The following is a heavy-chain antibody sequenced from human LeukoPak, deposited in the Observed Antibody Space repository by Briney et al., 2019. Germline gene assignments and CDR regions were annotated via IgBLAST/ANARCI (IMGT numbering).Heavy chain of an antibody. Sequence: GRSLRLSCAASGFTLDDYAMHWVRQVPGKGLEWVSGIDWDSGSIGYADSVKGRFTISRDNAKNFLYLQMNSLGPEDTALYYCGKAGGGYYRFDYWGRGTLVTVSS. CDR1: GFTLDDYA. V-gene: IGHV3-9*01. CDR2: IDWDSGSI. D-gene: IGHD3-22*01. CDR3: GKAGGGYYRFDY. J-gene: IGHJ4*01.